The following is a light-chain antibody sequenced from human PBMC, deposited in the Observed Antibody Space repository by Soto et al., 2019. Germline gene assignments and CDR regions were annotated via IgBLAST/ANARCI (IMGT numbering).Light chain of an antibody. CDR1: QSISIY. CDR2: DAS. CDR3: QQRGNWPPIT. J-gene: IGKJ5*01. V-gene: IGKV3-11*01. Sequence: EIVLTQSPATLSLSPGERATLSCRASQSISIYLAWYQQKPGQAPRLLIYDASNRATGIPVRFSGSGSGTDFTLTISSLEPEDFAVYYCQQRGNWPPITFGQGTRLEIK.